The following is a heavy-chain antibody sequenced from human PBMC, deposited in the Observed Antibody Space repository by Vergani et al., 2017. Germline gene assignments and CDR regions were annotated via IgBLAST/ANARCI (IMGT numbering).Heavy chain of an antibody. V-gene: IGHV7-4-1*02. Sequence: QVQLVQSGSALKKPGASVKVSCKASGYTFTSYAMHWVRQPTGQGLEWMGCINTKTGNPTYAQGFTGLLVVSLDTSVSTADLQISSLKAEDTAVYYCARELTWGGSGYPHAIWGQGTLVTVSS. CDR3: ARELTWGGSGYPHAI. CDR1: GYTFTSYA. D-gene: IGHD3-22*01. J-gene: IGHJ4*02. CDR2: INTKTGNP.